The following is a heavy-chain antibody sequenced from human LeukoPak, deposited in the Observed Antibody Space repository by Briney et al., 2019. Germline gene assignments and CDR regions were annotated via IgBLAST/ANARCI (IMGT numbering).Heavy chain of an antibody. J-gene: IGHJ5*02. CDR1: GFPFSDYY. CDR2: VSRSGSVT. CDR3: ARDVDVGWFDP. V-gene: IGHV3-11*04. Sequence: GGSLRLSCAASGFPFSDYYMSWIRQAPGKGLECVSYVSRSGSVTYYADSVKGRFTISRDNAKKSLYLQMNSLRAEDTAVYYCARDVDVGWFDPWGQGTLVTVSS. D-gene: IGHD1-26*01.